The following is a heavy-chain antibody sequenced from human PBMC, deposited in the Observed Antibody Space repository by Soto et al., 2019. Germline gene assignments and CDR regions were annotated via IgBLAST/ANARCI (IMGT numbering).Heavy chain of an antibody. CDR1: SASIAGSSR. J-gene: IGHJ4*02. Sequence: WETLSLSCIDFSASIAGSSRQPSVREPAGKALEWIGRCALSVTTNYSPTLRSRVTMSADVSKNQFSLRLISVTAADTALYFCARGGNRYSPTSSGVGGFDYWGQGTLVTVSS. CDR2: CALSVTT. V-gene: IGHV4-4*07. D-gene: IGHD5-12*01. CDR3: ARGGNRYSPTSSGVGGFDY.